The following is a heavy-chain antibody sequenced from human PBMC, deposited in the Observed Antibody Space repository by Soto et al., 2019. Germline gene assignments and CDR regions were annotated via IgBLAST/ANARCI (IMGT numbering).Heavy chain of an antibody. V-gene: IGHV3-9*01. CDR1: GFGFEDYA. Sequence: QLVESGGGLVQPGRSLRLSCAASGFGFEDYAMYWVRRAPGKGLEWVSGISYFSGDNREYADAVKGRFTISRDNRKNRVFLQMNNLRPEDTALYYCVNSVHPRLNWYFDFWGRGTLVTVSS. J-gene: IGHJ2*01. CDR2: ISYFSGDNR. D-gene: IGHD3-10*02. CDR3: VNSVHPRLNWYFDF.